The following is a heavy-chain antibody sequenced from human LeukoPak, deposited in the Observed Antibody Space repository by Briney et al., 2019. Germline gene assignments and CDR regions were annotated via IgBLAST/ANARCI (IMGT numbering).Heavy chain of an antibody. Sequence: SETLSLTCAVSGGSISSSNWWSWVRQPPGKGLEWMGEIYHSGSTNYNPSLKSRVTISVDKSKNQFSLKLSSVTAADTAVYYCARGSIMITFGGVTEAWFDPWGQGTLVTVSS. D-gene: IGHD3-16*01. CDR3: ARGSIMITFGGVTEAWFDP. V-gene: IGHV4-4*02. CDR1: GGSISSSNW. J-gene: IGHJ5*02. CDR2: IYHSGST.